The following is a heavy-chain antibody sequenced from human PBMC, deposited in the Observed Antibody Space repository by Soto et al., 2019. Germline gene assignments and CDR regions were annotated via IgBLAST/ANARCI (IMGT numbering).Heavy chain of an antibody. V-gene: IGHV3-64*01. J-gene: IGHJ6*03. CDR2: ISSNGIGT. Sequence: EVQLVESGGGLAQPGGSLRLSRAASGFTLSSDAMDWVRQAPGKGLEYVSGISSNGIGTYYANSVKGRFTISRDNSKNTVYLQMDSLRPEDMAVYYCARRARADYYYMDVWGKGTTVTVS. D-gene: IGHD6-6*01. CDR3: ARRARADYYYMDV. CDR1: GFTLSSDA.